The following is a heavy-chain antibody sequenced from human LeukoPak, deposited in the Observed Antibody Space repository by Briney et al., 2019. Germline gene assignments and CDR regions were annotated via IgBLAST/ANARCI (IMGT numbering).Heavy chain of an antibody. J-gene: IGHJ5*02. Sequence: ASVKVSCKVSGYTLTELSMHWVRQAPGKGLEWMGGFDPEDGETIYTQKFQGRVTMTEDTSTDTTYMELSSLRSEDTAVYYCATVAPEGWFDPWGQGTLVTVSS. V-gene: IGHV1-24*01. CDR2: FDPEDGET. CDR3: ATVAPEGWFDP. CDR1: GYTLTELS.